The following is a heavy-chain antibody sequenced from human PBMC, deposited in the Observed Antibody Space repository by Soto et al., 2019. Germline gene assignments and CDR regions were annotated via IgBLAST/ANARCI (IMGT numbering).Heavy chain of an antibody. CDR2: VSIGGST. J-gene: IGHJ4*02. V-gene: IGHV3-23*01. Sequence: GGSLRLCCAASGFTFSSYAMGWVRQGPGKGLEWVAVVSIGGSTHYADSVRGRFTISRDNSKNTLSLQMNSLTAEDTAVYFCAKRRGAGGHFDYWGQGALVTVSS. CDR3: AKRRGAGGHFDY. D-gene: IGHD2-15*01. CDR1: GFTFSSYA.